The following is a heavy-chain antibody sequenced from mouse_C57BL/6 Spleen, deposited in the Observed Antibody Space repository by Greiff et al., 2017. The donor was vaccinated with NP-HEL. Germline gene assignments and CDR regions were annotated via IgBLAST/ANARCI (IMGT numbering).Heavy chain of an antibody. CDR1: GYTFTDYY. D-gene: IGHD2-1*01. Sequence: QVQLQQSGAELVRPGASVKLSCKASGYTFTDYYINWVKQRPGQGLEWIARIYPGSGNTYYNEKFKGKATLTAEKSSSTAYMQLSSLTSEDSAVYFCARERSYGNYAGDYWGQGTTLTVSS. CDR2: IYPGSGNT. J-gene: IGHJ2*01. CDR3: ARERSYGNYAGDY. V-gene: IGHV1-76*01.